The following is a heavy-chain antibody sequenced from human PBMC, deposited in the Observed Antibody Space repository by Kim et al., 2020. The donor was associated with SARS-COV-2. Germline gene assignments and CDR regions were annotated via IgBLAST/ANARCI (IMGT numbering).Heavy chain of an antibody. CDR2: ISSNGGST. CDR1: GFTFSSYA. J-gene: IGHJ4*02. CDR3: VKDPGRIYPLQLWLRRPHFDY. Sequence: GGSLRLSCSASGFTFSSYAMHWVRQAPGKGLEYVSAISSNGGSTYYADSVKGRFTISRDNSKNTLYLQMSSLRAEDTAVYYCVKDPGRIYPLQLWLRRPHFDYWGQGTLVTVSS. D-gene: IGHD5-18*01. V-gene: IGHV3-64D*09.